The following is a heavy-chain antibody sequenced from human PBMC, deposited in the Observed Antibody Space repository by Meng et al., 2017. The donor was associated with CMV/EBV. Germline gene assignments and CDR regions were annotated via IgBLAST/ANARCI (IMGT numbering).Heavy chain of an antibody. V-gene: IGHV3-23*01. CDR3: AKRRNYVGPLDY. CDR1: GFTFSSYA. Sequence: GESLKISCAASGFTFSSYAMSWVRQAPGKGLEWVSAISGSGGSTYYADSVKGRFTISRDNSKNTLYLQMNSLRAEDTAVYYYAKRRNYVGPLDYWGQGTLVTVSS. CDR2: ISGSGGST. J-gene: IGHJ4*02. D-gene: IGHD1-7*01.